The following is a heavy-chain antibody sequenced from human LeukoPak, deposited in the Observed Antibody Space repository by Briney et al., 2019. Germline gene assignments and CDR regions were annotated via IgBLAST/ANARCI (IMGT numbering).Heavy chain of an antibody. Sequence: GGSLRLSCTVSGFPFSSYSMNWVRQAPGEGLEWGSYISSSRTTSYADSVKGRFTISRDNAKNSLYLQMNSLRAEDTAVYYCARNIDYWGQGTLVTVSS. V-gene: IGHV3-48*01. J-gene: IGHJ4*02. CDR1: GFPFSSYS. CDR2: ISSSRTT. D-gene: IGHD2/OR15-2a*01. CDR3: ARNIDY.